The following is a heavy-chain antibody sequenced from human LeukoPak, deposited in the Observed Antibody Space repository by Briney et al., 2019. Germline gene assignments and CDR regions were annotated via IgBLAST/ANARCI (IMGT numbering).Heavy chain of an antibody. CDR2: INPSGGST. CDR1: GYTFTSYY. V-gene: IGHV1-46*01. D-gene: IGHD2-15*01. Sequence: ASVKVSCKASGYTFTSYYMHWVRQAPGQGLEWMGIINPSGGSTSYAQKFQGRVTMTRDTSTRTVYMELSSLRSEDTAVYYCARALVVVAGDDAFDIWGQGTMVTVSS. CDR3: ARALVVVAGDDAFDI. J-gene: IGHJ3*02.